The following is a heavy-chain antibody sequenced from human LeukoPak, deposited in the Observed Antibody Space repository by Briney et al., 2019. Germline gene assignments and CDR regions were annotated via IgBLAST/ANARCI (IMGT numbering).Heavy chain of an antibody. CDR1: GGSISSSSYY. CDR2: IYYSGST. CDR3: ARQFCGRDCYSYYFDY. D-gene: IGHD2-21*02. Sequence: SETLSLTCTVSGGSISSSSYYWGWIRQPLGKGLEWIGSIYYSGSTYYNPSLKSRVTISVDTSKNQFSLKLSSVTAADTAVYYCARQFCGRDCYSYYFDYWGQGTLVTVSS. V-gene: IGHV4-39*01. J-gene: IGHJ4*02.